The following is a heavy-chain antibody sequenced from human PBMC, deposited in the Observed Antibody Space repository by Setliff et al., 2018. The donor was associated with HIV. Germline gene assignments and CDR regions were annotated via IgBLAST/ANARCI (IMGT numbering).Heavy chain of an antibody. J-gene: IGHJ1*01. CDR1: GDSISGNSYY. Sequence: PSETLSLTCNVSGDSISGNSYYWGWIRQPPGKGLEWIGSFHHSGSTSYNPSLRSRVTIDVDTSKNHFSLRLTSVTAADTAVYYCAGIIATPGTTWGQGTLVTVSS. CDR3: AGIIATPGTT. V-gene: IGHV4-39*02. D-gene: IGHD6-13*01. CDR2: FHHSGST.